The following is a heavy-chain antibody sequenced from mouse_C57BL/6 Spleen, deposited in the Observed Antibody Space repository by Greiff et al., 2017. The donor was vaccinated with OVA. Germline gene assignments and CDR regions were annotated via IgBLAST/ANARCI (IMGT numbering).Heavy chain of an antibody. Sequence: QVQLQQPGAELVMPGASVKLSCKASGYTFTSYWMHWVKQRPGQGLEWIGEIDPSDSYTNYNQKFKGKSTLTVDKSSSTAYMQLSSLPSEDSAVYYCARRGEGTTVVAFDYWGQGTTLTVSS. D-gene: IGHD1-1*01. CDR2: IDPSDSYT. J-gene: IGHJ2*01. CDR3: ARRGEGTTVVAFDY. CDR1: GYTFTSYW. V-gene: IGHV1-69*01.